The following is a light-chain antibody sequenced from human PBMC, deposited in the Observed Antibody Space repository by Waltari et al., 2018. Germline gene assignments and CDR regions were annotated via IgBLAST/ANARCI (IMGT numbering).Light chain of an antibody. CDR1: SLRSYS. V-gene: IGLV3-19*01. Sequence: SSELTQDPAVSVALGQTVRITCQGDSLRSYSASWYQQKPGQAPVHVIYGKNNQPSGIADRFSVASSGNTASLTITGAQAEEEADYYCNSRDSSGNHLVFGGGTKLTVL. CDR2: GKN. CDR3: NSRDSSGNHLV. J-gene: IGLJ2*01.